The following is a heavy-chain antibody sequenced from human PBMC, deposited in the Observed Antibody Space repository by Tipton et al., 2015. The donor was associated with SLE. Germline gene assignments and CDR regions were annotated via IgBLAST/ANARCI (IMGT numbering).Heavy chain of an antibody. CDR3: ASDRSGSYSQGHFGY. Sequence: TLSLTCTVSGDSISSSSYFWGWIRQPPRKGLEWIGGIYHSGSTYYNPSLKSRVTISVDTSKNQFSLKLSSVTAADTAVYYCASDRSGSYSQGHFGYWGQGTLVTVSS. D-gene: IGHD3-10*01. V-gene: IGHV4-39*07. J-gene: IGHJ4*02. CDR2: IYHSGST. CDR1: GDSISSSSYF.